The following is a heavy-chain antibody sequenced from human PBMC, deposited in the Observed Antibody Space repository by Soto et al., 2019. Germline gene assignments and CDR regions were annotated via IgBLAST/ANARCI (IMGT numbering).Heavy chain of an antibody. V-gene: IGHV3-15*07. CDR2: IKSKTDGGTT. Sequence: GGSLRLSCAASGFTFSNAWMNWVRQAPGKGLEWVGRIKSKTDGGTTDYAAPVKGRLTISRDDSKNTLYLQMNSLKTEDTAVYYCRCGGEITDYYYGIDVWGQGTTVTVSS. CDR1: GFTFSNAW. D-gene: IGHD2-21*01. CDR3: RCGGEITDYYYGIDV. J-gene: IGHJ6*02.